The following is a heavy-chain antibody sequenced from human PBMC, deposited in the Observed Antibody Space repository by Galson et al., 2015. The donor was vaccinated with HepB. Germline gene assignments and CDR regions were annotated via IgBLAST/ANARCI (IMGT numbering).Heavy chain of an antibody. D-gene: IGHD3-22*01. CDR3: ARASHYYDSSGYYYPLGY. Sequence: SLRLSCAASGFTFSSYSMNWVRQAPGKGLEWVSYISYSSSTIYYADSVKGRFTISRDNAKNSLYLQMNSLRDEDTAVYYCARASHYYDSSGYYYPLGYWGQGTLVTVSS. CDR1: GFTFSSYS. CDR2: ISYSSSTI. J-gene: IGHJ4*02. V-gene: IGHV3-48*02.